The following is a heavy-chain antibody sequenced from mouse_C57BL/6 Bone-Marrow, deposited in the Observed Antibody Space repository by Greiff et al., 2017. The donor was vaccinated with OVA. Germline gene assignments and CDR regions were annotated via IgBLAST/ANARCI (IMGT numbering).Heavy chain of an antibody. CDR2: IYPGDGDT. Sequence: VQVVESGPELVKPGASVKISCKASGYAFSSSWMNWVKQRPGKGLEWIGRIYPGDGDTNYNGKFKGKATLTADKSSSTAYMQLSSLTSEDSAVYFCARGRGNYGWYFDVWGTGTTVTVSS. CDR1: GYAFSSSW. J-gene: IGHJ1*03. D-gene: IGHD2-1*01. V-gene: IGHV1-82*01. CDR3: ARGRGNYGWYFDV.